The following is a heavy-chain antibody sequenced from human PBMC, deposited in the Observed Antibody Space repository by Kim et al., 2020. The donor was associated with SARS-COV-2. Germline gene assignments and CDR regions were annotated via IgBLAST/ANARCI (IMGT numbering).Heavy chain of an antibody. CDR2: IKSKTDGGTT. D-gene: IGHD3-10*01. Sequence: GGSLRLSCAASGFTFSNAWMSWVRQAPGKGLEWVGRIKSKTDGGTTDYAAPVKGRFTISRDDSKNTLYLQMNSLKTEDTAVYYCTTEAYESGSHPDTYYYYGMDVWGQGTTVTVSS. J-gene: IGHJ6*02. CDR3: TTEAYESGSHPDTYYYYGMDV. CDR1: GFTFSNAW. V-gene: IGHV3-15*01.